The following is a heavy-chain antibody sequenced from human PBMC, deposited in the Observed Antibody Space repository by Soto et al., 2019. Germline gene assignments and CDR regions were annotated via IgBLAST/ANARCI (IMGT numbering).Heavy chain of an antibody. J-gene: IGHJ4*02. CDR3: AMEDCSSTSCYREY. Sequence: QVQLVQSGAEVKKPGSSVKVSCKASGGTFSSYTISWVRQAPGQGLEWMGRIIPILGIANYAQKFQGRVTITADKSTSTAYLELRSLRSEDRAVYYCAMEDCSSTSCYREYWGQGTLVTVSS. CDR2: IIPILGIA. D-gene: IGHD2-2*02. CDR1: GGTFSSYT. V-gene: IGHV1-69*02.